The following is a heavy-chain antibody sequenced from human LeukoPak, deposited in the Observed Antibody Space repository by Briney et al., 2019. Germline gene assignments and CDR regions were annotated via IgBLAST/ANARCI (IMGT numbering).Heavy chain of an antibody. D-gene: IGHD6-25*01. J-gene: IGHJ4*02. CDR1: GGSISNYY. V-gene: IGHV4-59*08. Sequence: SEALSLTCTVSGGSISNYYWSWIRQPPGKRLEWIGYVSYSGSSSSNPSLESRVTISVDMSKNQFSLRLTSVTASDTAVYYCARGRPGDYFDYWGQGTLVTVSS. CDR3: ARGRPGDYFDY. CDR2: VSYSGSS.